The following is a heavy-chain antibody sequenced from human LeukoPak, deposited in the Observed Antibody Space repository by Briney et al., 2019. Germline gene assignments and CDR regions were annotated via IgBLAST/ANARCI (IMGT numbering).Heavy chain of an antibody. D-gene: IGHD3-22*01. V-gene: IGHV3-49*04. CDR3: TRDYYDSSDYHWGGL. CDR2: IRNKAYGGTT. CDR1: GFTFGDYA. J-gene: IGHJ4*02. Sequence: GGSLRLSCTASGFTFGDYAMSWVRQAPGKGLEWVGFIRNKAYGGTTEYAASVKGRFTISRDDSKSIAYLQMNSLKTEDTAVYHCTRDYYDSSDYHWGGLWGQGTLVTVSS.